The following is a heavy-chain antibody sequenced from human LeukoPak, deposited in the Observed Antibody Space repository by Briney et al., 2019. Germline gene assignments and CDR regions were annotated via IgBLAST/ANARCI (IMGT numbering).Heavy chain of an antibody. CDR3: ARDRRNGYTFFDY. V-gene: IGHV4-34*01. CDR1: GGSFSGYF. D-gene: IGHD5-24*01. Sequence: SETLSLPCVVSGGSFSGYFWTWIRQPPGKGLEWIGEVNHSGSTNYNPSLKSRVTISVDTSKNQFSLRLTSVTAADTAVYFCARDRRNGYTFFDYWGQGTLVTVSS. CDR2: VNHSGST. J-gene: IGHJ4*02.